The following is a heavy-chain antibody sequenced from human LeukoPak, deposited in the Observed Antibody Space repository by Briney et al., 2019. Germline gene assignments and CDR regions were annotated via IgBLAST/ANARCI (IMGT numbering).Heavy chain of an antibody. V-gene: IGHV3-30-3*01. CDR2: IPYNGSNK. CDR3: ARDNWRGSYYFDY. D-gene: IGHD1-26*01. J-gene: IGHJ4*02. Sequence: GGSLRLSCAASGFTFSSHAMYWVRQAPGKGLEWVAVIPYNGSNKYYADSVKGRFTISGDNFKNTLYLQVNSLRAEDTAVYYCARDNWRGSYYFDYWGQGTLVTVSS. CDR1: GFTFSSHA.